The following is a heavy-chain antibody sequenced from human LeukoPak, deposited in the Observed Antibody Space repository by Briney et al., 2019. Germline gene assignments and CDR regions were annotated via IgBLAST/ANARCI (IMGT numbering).Heavy chain of an antibody. D-gene: IGHD6-19*01. V-gene: IGHV5-51*01. CDR1: GFSFTSYW. J-gene: IGHJ3*02. CDR3: AIVAVAGSDAFDI. Sequence: GESLKISCKGSGFSFTSYWIGWVRQMPGKGLEWMGIIYPSDSDTTYSPSFQGQVTISADKSISTAYLQWSSLKASDTAMYYCAIVAVAGSDAFDIWGQGTMVTVSS. CDR2: IYPSDSDT.